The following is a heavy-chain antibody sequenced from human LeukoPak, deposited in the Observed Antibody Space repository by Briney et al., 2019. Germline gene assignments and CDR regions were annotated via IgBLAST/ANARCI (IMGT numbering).Heavy chain of an antibody. CDR1: GFTVSSNY. CDR2: IYSGGST. D-gene: IGHD6-13*01. Sequence: GGSLRLSCAASGFTVSSNYMSWVRQAPGKGLEWVPVIYSGGSTYYADSVKGRFTISRDNSNNTVYLQMNSLRAEDTAVYYCARLHSSTWYYFEYWGQGTLVTVSS. J-gene: IGHJ4*02. CDR3: ARLHSSTWYYFEY. V-gene: IGHV3-53*01.